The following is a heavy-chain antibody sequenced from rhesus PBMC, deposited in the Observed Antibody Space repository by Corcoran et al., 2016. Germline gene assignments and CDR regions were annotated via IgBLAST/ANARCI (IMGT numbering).Heavy chain of an antibody. V-gene: IGHV4S10*01. J-gene: IGHJ4*01. D-gene: IGHD4-29*01. Sequence: QVQLQESGPGVVKPSETLSLTCAVSGGSISDSYRWSWIRQPPGKGLEWIGYIYGSRTSTNYNPALKSRVTISKDTSKNQFSLKLSSVTAADTAVYYCARAYGSNYVDYWGQGVLVTVSS. CDR3: ARAYGSNYVDY. CDR2: IYGSRTST. CDR1: GGSISDSYR.